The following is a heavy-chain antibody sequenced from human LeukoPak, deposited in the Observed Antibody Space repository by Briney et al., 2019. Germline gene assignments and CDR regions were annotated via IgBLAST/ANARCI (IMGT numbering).Heavy chain of an antibody. Sequence: ASVKVSCKASGYTFTSYDINWVRQATGQGLEWMGWMNPNSGNTGYAQKFQGRVTMTRNTSISTAYMELSSLRSEDTAVYYCARGRFYDFWSGYYAGNWFDPWGPGTLVTVSS. CDR3: ARGRFYDFWSGYYAGNWFDP. CDR1: GYTFTSYD. V-gene: IGHV1-8*01. J-gene: IGHJ5*02. CDR2: MNPNSGNT. D-gene: IGHD3-3*01.